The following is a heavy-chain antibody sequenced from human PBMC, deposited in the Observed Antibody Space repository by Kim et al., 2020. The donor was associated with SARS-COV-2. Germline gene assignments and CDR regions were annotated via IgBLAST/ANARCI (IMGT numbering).Heavy chain of an antibody. CDR2: ILKDGSDR. D-gene: IGHD4-4*01. J-gene: IGHJ4*02. V-gene: IGHV3-33*05. Sequence: GGSLRLSCAASEFTFSKYGMHWVRQAPGKGLEWVAVILKDGSDRRYADSVKGRFTISRDNSEDTLYLQMNSLRAEDTGVYFCARDDDLAGNSFDYWGQGTLVTVSS. CDR3: ARDDDLAGNSFDY. CDR1: EFTFSKYG.